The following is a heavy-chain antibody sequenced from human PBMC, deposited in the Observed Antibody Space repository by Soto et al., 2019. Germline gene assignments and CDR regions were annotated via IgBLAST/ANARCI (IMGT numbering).Heavy chain of an antibody. Sequence: QVQLVESGGGVVQPGRSLRLSCAASGFTFISYAMHWVRQAPGKGLEWVAVISFAGSTEYYADSVKGRFTISRDNSQNPVYLQMNSLRSEDTAVYYCARSRHGSGSYTHFYYGLDVWGQGTTVTVSS. CDR1: GFTFISYA. CDR3: ARSRHGSGSYTHFYYGLDV. J-gene: IGHJ6*02. D-gene: IGHD3-10*01. CDR2: ISFAGSTE. V-gene: IGHV3-30-3*01.